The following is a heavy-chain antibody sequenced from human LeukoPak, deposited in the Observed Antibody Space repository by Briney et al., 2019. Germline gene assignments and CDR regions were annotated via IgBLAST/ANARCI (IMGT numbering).Heavy chain of an antibody. V-gene: IGHV4-34*01. CDR2: INHSGST. CDR1: GGSFSGYY. CDR3: ARVLTGYYPNWFDP. D-gene: IGHD3-9*01. J-gene: IGHJ5*02. Sequence: SETLSLTCAVYGGSFSGYYWSWIRQPPGKGLEWIGEINHSGSTNYNPSLKSRVTISVGTSKNQFSLKLSSVTAADTAVYYRARVLTGYYPNWFDPWGQGTLVTVSS.